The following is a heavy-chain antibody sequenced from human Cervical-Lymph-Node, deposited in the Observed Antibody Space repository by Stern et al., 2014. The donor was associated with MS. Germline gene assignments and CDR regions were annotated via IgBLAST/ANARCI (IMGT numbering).Heavy chain of an antibody. CDR3: ATGIQLWLPVGVDYYGMDV. Sequence: QVQLVQSGSELKKPGASVKVSCKASGYTFTSYAMNWVRQAPGQGLEWMGWINTHTGKPTYAQGFTGRFVFSLDTSFSTAYLQISSLKAEDAAVYYCATGIQLWLPVGVDYYGMDVWGQGTTVTVSS. D-gene: IGHD5-18*01. V-gene: IGHV7-4-1*02. CDR1: GYTFTSYA. CDR2: INTHTGKP. J-gene: IGHJ6*02.